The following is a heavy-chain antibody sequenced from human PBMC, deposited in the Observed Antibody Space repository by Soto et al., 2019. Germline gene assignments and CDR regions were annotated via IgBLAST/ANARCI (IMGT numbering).Heavy chain of an antibody. J-gene: IGHJ6*02. CDR1: GFTFDDYA. CDR2: ISWNSGSI. D-gene: IGHD6-13*01. Sequence: EVQLVESGGGLVQPGGSLRLSCAASGFTFDDYAMHWVRQAPGKGLEWVSGISWNSGSIGYADSVKGRFTISRDNDKNSLYLQMNSLRAEDTALYYCAKDMYSSHHYGMDVWGQGTTVTVSS. V-gene: IGHV3-9*01. CDR3: AKDMYSSHHYGMDV.